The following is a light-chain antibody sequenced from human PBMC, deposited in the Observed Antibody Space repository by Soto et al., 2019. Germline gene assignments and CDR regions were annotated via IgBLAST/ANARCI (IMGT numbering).Light chain of an antibody. CDR2: DVS. CDR1: SSDVGGYNY. CDR3: SSYTSSSTRV. J-gene: IGLJ2*01. Sequence: QSALTQPASVSGSPGQSITISCTGTSSDVGGYNYVSGYQQHPGKAPKLMIYDVSNRPSGVSNRFSGSKSGNTASLTISGLQAEDEADYYCSSYTSSSTRVFGGGTKLPVL. V-gene: IGLV2-14*01.